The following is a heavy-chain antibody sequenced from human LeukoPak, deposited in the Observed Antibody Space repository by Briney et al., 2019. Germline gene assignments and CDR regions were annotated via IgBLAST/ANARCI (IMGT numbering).Heavy chain of an antibody. CDR1: GGTFSSYA. J-gene: IGHJ4*02. D-gene: IGHD3-16*01. CDR2: IIPIFGTA. CDR3: ARDPMITFGGVTVDY. Sequence: SVKVSCKASGGTFSSYAISWVRQAPGQGLEWMGGIIPIFGTANYAQKFQGRVTITADKSTSTAYMELSSLRSEDTAVYYCARDPMITFGGVTVDYWGQGTLVTVSS. V-gene: IGHV1-69*06.